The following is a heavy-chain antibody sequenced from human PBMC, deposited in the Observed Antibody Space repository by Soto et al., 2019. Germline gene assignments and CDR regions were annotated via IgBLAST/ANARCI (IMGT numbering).Heavy chain of an antibody. D-gene: IGHD6-19*01. V-gene: IGHV6-1*01. CDR3: AREGVAGTDYYYYYGMDV. CDR1: GDSVSSNSAA. J-gene: IGHJ6*02. CDR2: TYYRSKWYN. Sequence: QTLSLTCAISGDSVSSNSAAWNWIRQSPSRGLEWLGRTYYRSKWYNDYAVSVKSRITINPDTSKNQFSLQLNSVTPEDTAVYYCAREGVAGTDYYYYYGMDVWGQGTTVTVSS.